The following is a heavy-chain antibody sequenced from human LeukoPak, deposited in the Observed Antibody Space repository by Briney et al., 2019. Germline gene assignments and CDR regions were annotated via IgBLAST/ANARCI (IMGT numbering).Heavy chain of an antibody. D-gene: IGHD3-22*01. CDR1: GFTFSSYA. Sequence: PGGSLRLSCAASGFTFSSYAMHWVRQAPGKGLEWVAVISYDGSNKYYADSVKGRFTISRDNSKNTLYLQMNSLRAEDTAVYYCARDRVPRGYYDSSGYYGYWGQGTLVTVSS. V-gene: IGHV3-30-3*01. CDR3: ARDRVPRGYYDSSGYYGY. J-gene: IGHJ4*02. CDR2: ISYDGSNK.